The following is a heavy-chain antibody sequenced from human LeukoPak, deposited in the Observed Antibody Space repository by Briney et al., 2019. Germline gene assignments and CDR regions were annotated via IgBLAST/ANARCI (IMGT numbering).Heavy chain of an antibody. J-gene: IGHJ4*02. CDR2: IRSKANSYAT. V-gene: IGHV3-73*01. CDR3: TGSTTVVTPTDY. D-gene: IGHD4-23*01. Sequence: WGSLRLSCAASGFTFSGSAMHWVRQTSGKGLEWVGRIRSKANSYATTYAASVKGRFTISRDDSKNTTYLQMNSLQTEDTAVYYCTGSTTVVTPTDYWGQGTLVTVSS. CDR1: GFTFSGSA.